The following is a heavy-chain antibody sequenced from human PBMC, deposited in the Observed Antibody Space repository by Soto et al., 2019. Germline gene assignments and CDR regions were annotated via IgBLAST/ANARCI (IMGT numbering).Heavy chain of an antibody. J-gene: IGHJ2*01. V-gene: IGHV3-66*01. Sequence: QGKGLKWFSLIQSDGTTYYADSVKGRFTISRDTSENTLHLQMDSLRVEDTAVYYCARDVFFQAEGGIRGTVPVSAFLLNRSSDL. D-gene: IGHD1-1*01. CDR3: ARDVFFQAEGGIRGTVPVSAFLLNRSSDL. CDR2: IQSDGTT.